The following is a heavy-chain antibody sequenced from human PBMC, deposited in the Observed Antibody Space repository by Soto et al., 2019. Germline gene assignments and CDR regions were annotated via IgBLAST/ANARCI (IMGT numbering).Heavy chain of an antibody. J-gene: IGHJ6*02. V-gene: IGHV1-69-2*01. D-gene: IGHD2-2*01. Sequence: ASVKVSCKVSGYTFTDYYMHWVQQAPGKGLEWMGLVDPEDGETIHAEKFQGRVTITADTSTDTAYMELSSLRSEDTAVYYCATAVGIVVVPAATDYYYYYGMDVWGQGXTVTVSS. CDR2: VDPEDGET. CDR1: GYTFTDYY. CDR3: ATAVGIVVVPAATDYYYYYGMDV.